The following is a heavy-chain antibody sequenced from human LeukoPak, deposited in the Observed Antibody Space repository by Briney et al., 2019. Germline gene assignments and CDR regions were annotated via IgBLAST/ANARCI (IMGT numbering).Heavy chain of an antibody. J-gene: IGHJ4*02. V-gene: IGHV7-4-1*02. D-gene: IGHD3-16*02. CDR2: IHPSTGNP. CDR1: GYTFTGHY. CDR3: ARAFQHLGELSLPNY. Sequence: GASVKVSCKASGYTFTGHYIHWVRQAPGQGLEWMGWIHPSTGNPTYAQGFTGRFVFSLDTSVSTTYLQISSLKAEDTAVYYCARAFQHLGELSLPNYWGQGTLVTVSS.